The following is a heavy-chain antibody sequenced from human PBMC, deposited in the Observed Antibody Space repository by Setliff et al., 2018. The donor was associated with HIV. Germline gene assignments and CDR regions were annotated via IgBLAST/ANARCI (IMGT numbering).Heavy chain of an antibody. CDR2: INPNSGGT. J-gene: IGHJ5*02. CDR3: ARLSLDYDSSGYRNWFDP. Sequence: ASVKISCKTSGYTFTGYYMHWVQQAPGQGLEWMGWINPNSGGTNYAQKFQGMVTMTRDTSISTAYMELSRLRSDDTSVYYCARLSLDYDSSGYRNWFDPWGQGTLVTVSS. V-gene: IGHV1-2*02. D-gene: IGHD3-22*01. CDR1: GYTFTGYY.